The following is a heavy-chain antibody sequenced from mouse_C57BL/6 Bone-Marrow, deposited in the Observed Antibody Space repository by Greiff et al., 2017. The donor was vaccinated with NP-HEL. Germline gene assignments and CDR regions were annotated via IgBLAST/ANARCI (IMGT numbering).Heavy chain of an antibody. CDR2: INPSNGGT. V-gene: IGHV1-53*01. J-gene: IGHJ4*01. D-gene: IGHD2-1*01. CDR3: ARYGKPLYYAMDY. CDR1: GYTFTSYW. Sequence: VQLQQPGTELVKPGASVKLSCKASGYTFTSYWMHWVKQRPGQGLEWIGNINPSNGGTNYNEKFKSKATLTVDKSSSTAYMQLSSLTSEDSAVYYCARYGKPLYYAMDYWGQGTSVTFSS.